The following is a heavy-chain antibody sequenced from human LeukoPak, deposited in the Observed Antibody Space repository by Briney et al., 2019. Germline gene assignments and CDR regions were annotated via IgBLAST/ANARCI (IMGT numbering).Heavy chain of an antibody. CDR1: GYAFTAYY. D-gene: IGHD3-16*01. J-gene: IGHJ3*02. CDR2: INPNGGDT. Sequence: ASVKVSCKASGYAFTAYYIHWVRQAPGQGLEWMGRINPNGGDTKYTQKFQGRVTMTRDTSISTAYMELGRLRFDDTAVYYCARDFGGGCIWGQGTMVTVSS. V-gene: IGHV1-2*06. CDR3: ARDFGGGCI.